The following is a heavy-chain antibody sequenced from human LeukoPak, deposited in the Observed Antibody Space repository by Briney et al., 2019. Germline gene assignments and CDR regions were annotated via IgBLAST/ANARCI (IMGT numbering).Heavy chain of an antibody. CDR3: ARDLYGSGSYLPFPYYYYYMDV. Sequence: ASVKVSCKASGYTFTGYYMHWVRQAPGQGLEWMGWINPNSGGTNYAQKFQGRVTMTRDTSISTAYMELSRPRSDDTAVYYCARDLYGSGSYLPFPYYYYYMDVWGKGTTVTISS. D-gene: IGHD3-10*01. CDR1: GYTFTGYY. J-gene: IGHJ6*03. V-gene: IGHV1-2*02. CDR2: INPNSGGT.